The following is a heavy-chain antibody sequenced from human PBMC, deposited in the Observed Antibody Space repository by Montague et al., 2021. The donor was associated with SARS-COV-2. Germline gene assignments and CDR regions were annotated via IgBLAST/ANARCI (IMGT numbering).Heavy chain of an antibody. J-gene: IGHJ6*02. Sequence: SETLSLTCIVSGGSVSSGSYYWSWIRQPPGKGLEWIGYIYYSGSTNYXPSPKSRVTISVDTSKNQFSLKLSSVTAADTAVYYCARDPWRITIFGVVTRYGMDVWGQGTTVTVSS. V-gene: IGHV4-61*01. CDR3: ARDPWRITIFGVVTRYGMDV. D-gene: IGHD3-3*01. CDR1: GGSVSSGSYY. CDR2: IYYSGST.